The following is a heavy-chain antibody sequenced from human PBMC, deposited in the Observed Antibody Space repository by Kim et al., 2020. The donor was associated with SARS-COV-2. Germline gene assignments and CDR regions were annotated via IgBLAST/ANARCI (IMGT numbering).Heavy chain of an antibody. CDR3: AKEVNTYDSSGYYYPGSAGFDY. CDR1: GFTFSSYG. Sequence: GGSLRLSCAASGFTFSSYGMHWVRQAPGKGLEWVAVISYDGSNKYYADSVKGRFTISRDNSKNTLYLQMNSLRAEDTAVYYCAKEVNTYDSSGYYYPGSAGFDYWGQGTLVTVSS. D-gene: IGHD3-22*01. CDR2: ISYDGSNK. V-gene: IGHV3-30*18. J-gene: IGHJ4*02.